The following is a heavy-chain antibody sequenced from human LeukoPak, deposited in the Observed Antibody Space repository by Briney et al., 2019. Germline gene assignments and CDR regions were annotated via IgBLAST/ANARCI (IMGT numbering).Heavy chain of an antibody. CDR2: ISSSGSTI. Sequence: GGSLRLSCAASGFTFSSYEMNWVRQAPGKGLEWVSYISSSGSTIYYADSVKGRFTIPRDNAKNSLYLQMNSLRAEDTAVYYCARDLLLWFGEQHNWFDPWGQGTLVTVSS. CDR1: GFTFSSYE. V-gene: IGHV3-48*03. J-gene: IGHJ5*02. CDR3: ARDLLLWFGEQHNWFDP. D-gene: IGHD3-10*01.